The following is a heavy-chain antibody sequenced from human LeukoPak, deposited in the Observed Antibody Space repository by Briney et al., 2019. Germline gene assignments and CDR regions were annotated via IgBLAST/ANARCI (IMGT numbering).Heavy chain of an antibody. J-gene: IGHJ4*02. Sequence: GSLRLSCAASGFTFSSYAMSWVRQAPGKGLEWVSAISGSGGSTYYADSVKGRFTISRDNSKNTLYLQMNNLRAEDTAIYYCAKRYGGNSGYFDYWGQGTLVTVSS. D-gene: IGHD4-23*01. V-gene: IGHV3-23*01. CDR3: AKRYGGNSGYFDY. CDR1: GFTFSSYA. CDR2: ISGSGGST.